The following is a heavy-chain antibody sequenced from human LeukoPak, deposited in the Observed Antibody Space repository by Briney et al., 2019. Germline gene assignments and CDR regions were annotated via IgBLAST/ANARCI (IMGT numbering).Heavy chain of an antibody. D-gene: IGHD5-12*01. CDR2: ISGSGGST. CDR3: SNRVDDDGPNLHP. Sequence: QPGGSLRLSCAASGFTFSSYAMSWVRQAPGKGLEWVSAISGSGGSTYYADSVKGRFTISRDNSKNTLYLQMNSLTVEDTAVYYCSNRVDDDGPNLHPSGPGTLVTVSS. CDR1: GFTFSSYA. J-gene: IGHJ5*02. V-gene: IGHV3-23*01.